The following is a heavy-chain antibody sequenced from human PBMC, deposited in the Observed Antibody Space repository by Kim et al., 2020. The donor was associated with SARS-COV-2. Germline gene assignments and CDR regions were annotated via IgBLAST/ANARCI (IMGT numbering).Heavy chain of an antibody. D-gene: IGHD6-13*01. CDR3: AGGSYSSRGYESSYWFDP. Sequence: SETLSLTCAVYGGSFSGYYWSWIRQPPGKGLEWIGEINHCGSTNYNPSLKSRVTISVDTTKNQFSLKLSSVTAADTAVYYCAGGSYSSRGYESSYWFDPWGKGTPVTVSS. CDR2: INHCGST. J-gene: IGHJ5*02. CDR1: GGSFSGYY. V-gene: IGHV4-34*01.